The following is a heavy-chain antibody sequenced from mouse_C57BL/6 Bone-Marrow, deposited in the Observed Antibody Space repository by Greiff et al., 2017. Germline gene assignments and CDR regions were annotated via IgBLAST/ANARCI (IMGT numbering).Heavy chain of an antibody. Sequence: VQLQQPGAELVKPGASVKMSCKASGYTFTSYWITWVKQRPGQGLEWIGDIYPTSGRTNYNEKFKSKAILTVDTSSNTAYMQLSSLTSEDSAVVYGARSGPLVLSFDYWGQGTTLTVSS. V-gene: IGHV1-55*01. CDR1: GYTFTSYW. D-gene: IGHD1-1*02. CDR2: IYPTSGRT. CDR3: ARSGPLVLSFDY. J-gene: IGHJ2*01.